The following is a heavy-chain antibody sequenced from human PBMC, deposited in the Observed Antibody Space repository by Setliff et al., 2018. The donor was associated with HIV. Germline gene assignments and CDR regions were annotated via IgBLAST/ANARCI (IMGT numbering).Heavy chain of an antibody. CDR1: GGSFPAYY. Sequence: SETLSLTCAVYGGSFPAYYWNWIRQHPGKGLEWIGYIYYSGSTYYNPSLKSRVTISVDTSKNQFSLKLSSVTAADTAVYYCARDLYYYDSSSYLRWYFDLWGRGTLVTVSS. CDR2: IYYSGST. J-gene: IGHJ2*01. V-gene: IGHV4-31*11. D-gene: IGHD3-22*01. CDR3: ARDLYYYDSSSYLRWYFDL.